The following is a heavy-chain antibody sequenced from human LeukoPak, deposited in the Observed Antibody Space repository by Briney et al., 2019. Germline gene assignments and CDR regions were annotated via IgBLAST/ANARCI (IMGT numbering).Heavy chain of an antibody. CDR1: GGSISSSSYY. D-gene: IGHD3-22*01. Sequence: SETLSLTCTVSGGSISSSSYYWGWIRQPPGKGLEWIGSIYYSGSTYYNPSLKSRVTISVDTSKNQFSLKLSSVTAADTAVYYCARHDYDSSDAFDIWGQGTIVTVSS. J-gene: IGHJ3*02. CDR2: IYYSGST. CDR3: ARHDYDSSDAFDI. V-gene: IGHV4-39*01.